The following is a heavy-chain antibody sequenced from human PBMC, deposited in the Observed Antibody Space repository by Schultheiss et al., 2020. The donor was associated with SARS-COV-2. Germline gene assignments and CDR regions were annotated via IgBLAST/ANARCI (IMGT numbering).Heavy chain of an antibody. CDR2: INHSGST. Sequence: TLSLTCAVSGGSISSSNWWSWVRQPPGKGLEWIGEINHSGSTNYNPSLKSRVTISVDTSKNQFSLKLSSVTAADTAVYYCARGLRYYDDGGMDVWGQGTTVTVSS. CDR1: GGSISSSNW. V-gene: IGHV4-4*02. D-gene: IGHD3-9*01. J-gene: IGHJ6*02. CDR3: ARGLRYYDDGGMDV.